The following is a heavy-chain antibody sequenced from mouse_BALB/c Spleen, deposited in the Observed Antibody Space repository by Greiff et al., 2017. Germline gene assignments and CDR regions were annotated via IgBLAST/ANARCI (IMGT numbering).Heavy chain of an antibody. Sequence: VESGGGLVKPGGSLKLSCAASGFTFSSYAMSWVRQTPEKRLEWVASISSGGSTYYPDSVKGRFTISRDNARNILYLQMSSLRTEDTAMYYCARSTMITTGAMDYWGQGTSVTVSS. D-gene: IGHD2-4*01. CDR1: GFTFSSYA. V-gene: IGHV5-6-5*01. J-gene: IGHJ4*01. CDR3: ARSTMITTGAMDY. CDR2: ISSGGST.